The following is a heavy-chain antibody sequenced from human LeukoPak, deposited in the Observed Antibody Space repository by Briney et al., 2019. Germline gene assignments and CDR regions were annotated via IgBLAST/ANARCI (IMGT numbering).Heavy chain of an antibody. CDR3: ARVGLYGSGSYYSLGFDY. D-gene: IGHD3-10*01. J-gene: IGHJ4*02. CDR2: ISSSSSYI. CDR1: GFTFSDYF. Sequence: GGSLRLSCAASGFTFSDYFMSWIRQAPGKGLEWVSYISSSSSYIYYADSVKGRFTISRDNAKNSLYLQMNSLRAEDTAVYYCARVGLYGSGSYYSLGFDYWGQGTLVTVSS. V-gene: IGHV3-11*06.